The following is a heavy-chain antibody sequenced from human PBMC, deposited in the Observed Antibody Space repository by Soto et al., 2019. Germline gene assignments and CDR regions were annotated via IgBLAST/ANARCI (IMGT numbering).Heavy chain of an antibody. CDR3: ARLRASSWYMGGYLDY. CDR2: IVNKDTYT. V-gene: IGHV3-11*06. J-gene: IGHJ4*02. Sequence: GGSLRLSCEASGFTFSDYHMSWIRQAPGKGLEWVSYIVNKDTYTNYADSVKGRLTISRDNAKNSLYLEMNSLRAEDTAIYYCARLRASSWYMGGYLDYWGLGTLVTVSS. D-gene: IGHD6-13*01. CDR1: GFTFSDYH.